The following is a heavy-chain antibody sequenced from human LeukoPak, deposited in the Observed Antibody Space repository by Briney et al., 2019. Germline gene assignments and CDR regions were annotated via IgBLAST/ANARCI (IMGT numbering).Heavy chain of an antibody. CDR3: ARALYPSVVTASYYYYAMDV. D-gene: IGHD2-21*02. CDR1: GFTFSSYA. V-gene: IGHV3-33*08. CDR2: IWYDGNNK. J-gene: IGHJ6*02. Sequence: GGSLRLSCAASGFTFSSYAMSWVRQAPGKGLEWVTVIWYDGNNKYYADSVKGRFTISRDNSKNTLYLQMNSLRVEDTAVYYCARALYPSVVTASYYYYAMDVWGQGTTVTVSS.